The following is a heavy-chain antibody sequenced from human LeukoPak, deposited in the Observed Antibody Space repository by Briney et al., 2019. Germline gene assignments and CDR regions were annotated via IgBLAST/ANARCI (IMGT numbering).Heavy chain of an antibody. CDR2: IYPCPYAT. CDR3: ARRSYAAKAFDY. CDR1: GYIFASYW. V-gene: IGHV5-51*01. J-gene: IGHJ4*02. D-gene: IGHD2-15*01. Sequence: GESRKISCKGSGYIFASYWITWVRQMRGKGLDWMGIIYPCPYATSYTSSFQGPVTISADTSITTAYPQWRRLKASDTTMYYCARRSYAAKAFDYWGQGTLVTV.